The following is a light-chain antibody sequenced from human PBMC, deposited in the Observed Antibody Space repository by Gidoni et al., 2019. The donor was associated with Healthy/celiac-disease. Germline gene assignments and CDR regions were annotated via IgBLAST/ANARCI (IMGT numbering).Light chain of an antibody. CDR3: HQYDTLPLT. Sequence: VLTHSPDILSLSPGEIATLTCRASQNVAGTYLAWYQQTPGQAPRLLIYSTSTRATGIPDRFSGSGSGTDFTLTISRLEPEDFAVYYCHQYDTLPLTFGPGSTVEIK. J-gene: IGKJ3*01. CDR2: STS. V-gene: IGKV3-20*01. CDR1: QNVAGTY.